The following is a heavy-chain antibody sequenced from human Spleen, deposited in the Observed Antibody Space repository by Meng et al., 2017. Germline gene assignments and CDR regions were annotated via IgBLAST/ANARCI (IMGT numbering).Heavy chain of an antibody. Sequence: GESLKISCAVSGFRFSNSAMSWVRQAPGKGLEWVSGISIDGDRVYYTDSVKGRFTISRDNSKNTLYLQMNSLRAEDTAVYYCASLQRGTIANRYYYDSSGYYYPRISIGGYFIWGQGTMVTVSS. J-gene: IGHJ3*02. V-gene: IGHV3-23*01. CDR2: ISIDGDRV. CDR3: ASLQRGTIANRYYYDSSGYYYPRISIGGYFI. D-gene: IGHD3-22*01. CDR1: GFRFSNSA.